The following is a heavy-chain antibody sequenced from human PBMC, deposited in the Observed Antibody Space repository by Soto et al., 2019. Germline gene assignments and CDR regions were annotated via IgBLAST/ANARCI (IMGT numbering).Heavy chain of an antibody. J-gene: IGHJ4*01. CDR1: GYTLPSYY. CDR3: ARGLEPGYSYFDY. V-gene: IGHV1-46*03. CDR2: MNPSGGTT. Sequence: GASVKVSWKASGYTLPSYYMHWVRQAPGQGLEWMGIMNPSGGTTSYAQKFQGRVTMTRDTSRRTVYMDLSSLRSGDTAVYYCARGLEPGYSYFDYWG. D-gene: IGHD5-18*01.